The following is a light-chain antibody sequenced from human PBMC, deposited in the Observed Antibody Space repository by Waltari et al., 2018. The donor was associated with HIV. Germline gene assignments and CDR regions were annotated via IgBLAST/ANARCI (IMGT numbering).Light chain of an antibody. V-gene: IGKV3-20*01. J-gene: IGKJ2*01. Sequence: EIVLTQSPGPQSFSPGSSASLSCRASQTVSSNFIAWYQVRPGQAPRVVIYDESYRAADIPDRFTGSGSGTNFTLTITRLEPEDFALYFCQQYALSPFTFGQGTSLEV. CDR1: QTVSSNF. CDR3: QQYALSPFT. CDR2: DES.